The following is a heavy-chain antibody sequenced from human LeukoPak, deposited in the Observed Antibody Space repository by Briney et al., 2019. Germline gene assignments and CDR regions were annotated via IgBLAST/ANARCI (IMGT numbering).Heavy chain of an antibody. CDR3: ARQGYYESSGYYDYYYYMDV. Sequence: SETLSLTCTVSGGSISSYYWSWIRQPPGKGLEWIGYIYYSGSTNYNPSLQSRVTISLDTSKNQFSLKLSSVAAADTAVYYCARQGYYESSGYYDYYYYMDVWGKATTVTVSS. V-gene: IGHV4-59*08. CDR1: GGSISSYY. J-gene: IGHJ6*03. CDR2: IYYSGST. D-gene: IGHD3-22*01.